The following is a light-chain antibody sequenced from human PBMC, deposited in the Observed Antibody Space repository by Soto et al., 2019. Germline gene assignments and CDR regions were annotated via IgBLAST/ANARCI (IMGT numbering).Light chain of an antibody. V-gene: IGKV1-8*01. CDR2: AAS. J-gene: IGKJ1*01. Sequence: AIRMTQSPSSFSASTGDRVTITCRASQGISSYLAWYQQKPGKAPKLLIYAASTLQSGVPSRFSGSGSGTDFTLTISCLQSEDFATYYCQQYYSYPRTFGQVTTVEIK. CDR1: QGISSY. CDR3: QQYYSYPRT.